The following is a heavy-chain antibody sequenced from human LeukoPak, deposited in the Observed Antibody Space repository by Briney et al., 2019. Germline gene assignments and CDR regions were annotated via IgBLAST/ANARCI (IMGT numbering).Heavy chain of an antibody. CDR2: IYYSGIT. J-gene: IGHJ3*02. V-gene: IGHV4-39*07. D-gene: IGHD2-2*01. CDR3: AKSGPAAGRPDAFDI. CDR1: GGSVTSRSFY. Sequence: SGTLSLTCTLSGGSVTSRSFYWAWIRQPPGKGLECIGTIYYSGITYYHSSLKSRVTISVDTSKNQFSLRLNSVTAADTAVYFCAKSGPAAGRPDAFDIWGQGTMVTVSS.